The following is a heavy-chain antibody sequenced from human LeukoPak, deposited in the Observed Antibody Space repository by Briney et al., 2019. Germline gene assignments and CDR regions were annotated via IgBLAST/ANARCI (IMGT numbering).Heavy chain of an antibody. Sequence: SETLSLTCTVSGGSISSSNYYWGWIRQPPGKGLEWIGTIYYSGSTYYNSSLRSRVTISVDTSKNHFSLKVSSVTATDTAMYYCARHGALCTGGSCTRFDPWGQGTLVTVSS. D-gene: IGHD2-15*01. J-gene: IGHJ5*02. CDR3: ARHGALCTGGSCTRFDP. CDR1: GGSISSSNYY. CDR2: IYYSGST. V-gene: IGHV4-39*01.